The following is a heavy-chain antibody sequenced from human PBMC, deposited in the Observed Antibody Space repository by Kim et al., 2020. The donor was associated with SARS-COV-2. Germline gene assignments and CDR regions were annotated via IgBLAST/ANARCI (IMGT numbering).Heavy chain of an antibody. V-gene: IGHV3-30*03. Sequence: GGSLRLSCEASGFTLTKYDMHWIRQAPGTGLEWVSFISYDGSVKHYGETVKGRFTFSSDTSKNALFLHMDSLRTEDTAVYFCSRGAVSGNDSFGIWGQGPLVTVPS. CDR1: GFTLTKYD. J-gene: IGHJ3*02. D-gene: IGHD6-19*01. CDR2: ISYDGSVK. CDR3: SRGAVSGNDSFGI.